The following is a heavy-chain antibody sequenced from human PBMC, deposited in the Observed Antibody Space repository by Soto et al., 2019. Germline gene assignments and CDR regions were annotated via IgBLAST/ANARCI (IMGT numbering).Heavy chain of an antibody. CDR3: ASYVRQSTGTNLYYYYGMDV. CDR2: IYPADSDT. J-gene: IGHJ6*02. V-gene: IGHV5-51*01. CDR1: GYSFPSQW. D-gene: IGHD1-7*01. Sequence: PGESLKISCKGSGYSFPSQWSGWVRQMPGKGLEWTGNIYPADSDTRYRPSFQGQVTNPADTSIRTAYLQWSSLKDSGTAMYYCASYVRQSTGTNLYYYYGMDVWGQGTTVTVSS.